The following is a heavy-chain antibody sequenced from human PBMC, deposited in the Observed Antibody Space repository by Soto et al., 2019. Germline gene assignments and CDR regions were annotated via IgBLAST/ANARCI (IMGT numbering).Heavy chain of an antibody. D-gene: IGHD3-9*01. V-gene: IGHV4-59*02. CDR3: ARDFDPFNY. CDR1: GGSVSSYY. J-gene: IGHJ4*02. CDR2: IHYSGST. Sequence: LSLTCSVSGGSVSSYYWSWIRQPPGKGLEWIGYIHYSGSTNYNPSLKGRVTISVDTSKNQFSLKLTSVTAADTAVYFCARDFDPFNYWGQGSLVTVSS.